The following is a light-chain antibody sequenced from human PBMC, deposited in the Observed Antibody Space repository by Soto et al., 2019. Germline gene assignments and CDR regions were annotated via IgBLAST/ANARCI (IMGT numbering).Light chain of an antibody. Sequence: EIVLTQFPATLSVSPGERATLTCRASQSLSSNLAWYQQRRGQAPRLLMFDTSTRASDTPARFSGSGSGTDFTFTISSLQSEDSAIYYCQQYFRWPPWTFGQGTKVEV. CDR2: DTS. CDR3: QQYFRWPPWT. J-gene: IGKJ1*01. V-gene: IGKV3-15*01. CDR1: QSLSSN.